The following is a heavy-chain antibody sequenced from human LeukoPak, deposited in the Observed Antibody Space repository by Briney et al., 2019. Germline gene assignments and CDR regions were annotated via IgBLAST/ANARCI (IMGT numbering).Heavy chain of an antibody. Sequence: PGGSLRLSCAASGFTFSGYAMSWVRQAPGKGLEWVSAIVGGGGTTFYADSVKGRFTISRDNSKNTVFLQMNSLRAEDTAVYFCAKARLGTGWAYNDYWGQGTLVTVSS. CDR2: IVGGGGTT. V-gene: IGHV3-23*01. D-gene: IGHD6-19*01. CDR3: AKARLGTGWAYNDY. CDR1: GFTFSGYA. J-gene: IGHJ4*02.